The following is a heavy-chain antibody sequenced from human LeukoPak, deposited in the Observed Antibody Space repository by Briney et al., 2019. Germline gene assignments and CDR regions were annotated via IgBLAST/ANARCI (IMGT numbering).Heavy chain of an antibody. D-gene: IGHD1-26*01. CDR2: INPNSGGT. V-gene: IGHV1-2*06. Sequence: ASVKVSCKASGYTFTGYYMHWVRQAPGQGLEWMGQINPNSGGTNYAQKCQGRVTMTRDTSISTAYMELSRLTSDDTAVYYCARDRGRELSDYWGQGTLVTVSS. J-gene: IGHJ4*02. CDR3: ARDRGRELSDY. CDR1: GYTFTGYY.